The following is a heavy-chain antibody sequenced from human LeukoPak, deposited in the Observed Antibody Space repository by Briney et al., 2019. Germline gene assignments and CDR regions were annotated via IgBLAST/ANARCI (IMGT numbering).Heavy chain of an antibody. V-gene: IGHV4-34*01. Sequence: SETLSLTFGVYGGSFSGYYWSWSRQPPGKGRGWIGEINHSGSTNYNPSLKSRVTIAVDTSKNQFSLKLSSVTAADTAVSYCARSPPRITIFGVVSRYYFDYWGQGTLVTVSS. D-gene: IGHD3-3*01. CDR3: ARSPPRITIFGVVSRYYFDY. CDR1: GGSFSGYY. J-gene: IGHJ4*02. CDR2: INHSGST.